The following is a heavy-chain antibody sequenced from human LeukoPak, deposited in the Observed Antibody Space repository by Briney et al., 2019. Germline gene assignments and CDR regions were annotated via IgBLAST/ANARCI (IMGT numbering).Heavy chain of an antibody. D-gene: IGHD3-10*01. CDR3: AKDRGSGSYMVGYFDY. V-gene: IGHV3-30*02. Sequence: GGSLRLSCAASGFTFSSYSMHWVRQAPGKGLEWVAVIWYGGSNKYYADSVKGRFTISRDNSKNTLYLQMNSLRAEDTAVYYCAKDRGSGSYMVGYFDYWGQGTLVTVSS. J-gene: IGHJ4*02. CDR1: GFTFSSYS. CDR2: IWYGGSNK.